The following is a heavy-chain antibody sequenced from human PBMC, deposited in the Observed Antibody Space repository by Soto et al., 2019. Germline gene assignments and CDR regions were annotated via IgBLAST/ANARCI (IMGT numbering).Heavy chain of an antibody. CDR1: GYTFTSYD. V-gene: IGHV1-8*01. Sequence: ASVKVSCKASGYTFTSYDINWVRQATGQGLEWMGWMNPNSGHTNYAQKFQGRVTMTRDTSISTAYMELTNLRSEDTAIYYCASDMSTTWGQGTLVTVSS. CDR3: ASDMSTT. CDR2: MNPNSGHT. D-gene: IGHD2-2*01. J-gene: IGHJ1*01.